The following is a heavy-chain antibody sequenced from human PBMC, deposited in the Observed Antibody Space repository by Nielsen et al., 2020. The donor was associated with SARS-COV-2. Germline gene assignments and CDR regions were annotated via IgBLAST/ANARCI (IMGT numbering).Heavy chain of an antibody. V-gene: IGHV5-10-1*01. CDR1: GYSFTSYW. Sequence: GESLKISCKGSGYSFTSYWISWVRQLPGKGLEWMGRIDPSDSYTNYSPSFQGHVTISADKSISTAYLQWSSLKASDTAMYYCAREKYQLLYGVNWFDPWGQGTLVTVSS. D-gene: IGHD2-2*02. CDR3: AREKYQLLYGVNWFDP. J-gene: IGHJ5*02. CDR2: IDPSDSYT.